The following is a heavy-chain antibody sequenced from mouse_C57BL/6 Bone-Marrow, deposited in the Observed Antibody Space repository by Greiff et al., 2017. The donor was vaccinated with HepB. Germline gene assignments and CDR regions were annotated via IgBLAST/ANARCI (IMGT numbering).Heavy chain of an antibody. Sequence: DVKLVESGGGLVQPGGSLKLSCAASGFTFSDYYMYWVRQTPEKRLEWVAYISNGGGSTYYPDTVKGRFIISRDNAKNTLYLQMSRLKSEDTAMYYCARQDDGYYWFAYWGQGTLVTVSA. CDR1: GFTFSDYY. J-gene: IGHJ3*01. D-gene: IGHD2-3*01. CDR3: ARQDDGYYWFAY. CDR2: ISNGGGST. V-gene: IGHV5-12*01.